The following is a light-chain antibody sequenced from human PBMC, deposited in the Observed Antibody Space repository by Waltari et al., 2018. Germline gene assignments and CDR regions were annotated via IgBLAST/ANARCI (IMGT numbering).Light chain of an antibody. V-gene: IGLV2-8*01. CDR2: EVS. CDR1: NSDVGGYNY. Sequence: QSALTQPPSASGSLGQSVAISCTGTNSDVGGYNYVPWYQQHPGKAPTPMIHEVSKRPSGVPDRFSGSKAGNPASLTVSGLQAEDEADYYCSSYTGSNSFVFGTGTKVTVL. CDR3: SSYTGSNSFV. J-gene: IGLJ1*01.